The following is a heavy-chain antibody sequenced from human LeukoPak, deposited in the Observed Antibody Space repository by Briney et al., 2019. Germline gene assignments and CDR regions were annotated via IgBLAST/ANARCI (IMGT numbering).Heavy chain of an antibody. CDR2: IWYDGSNK. Sequence: GRSLRLSCAASGFTFSSHGMHWVRQAPGKGLEWVAVIWYDGSNKYYADSVKGRFTISRDNAKNSLYLQMNSLRAEDSAVYYCARLGLSAVAIFLIDYWGQGTLVTVSS. D-gene: IGHD6-19*01. J-gene: IGHJ4*02. V-gene: IGHV3-33*01. CDR3: ARLGLSAVAIFLIDY. CDR1: GFTFSSHG.